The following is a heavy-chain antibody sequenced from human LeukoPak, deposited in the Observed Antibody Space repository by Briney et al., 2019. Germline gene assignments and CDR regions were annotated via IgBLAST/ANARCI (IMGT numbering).Heavy chain of an antibody. CDR1: GGSISSHY. Sequence: PSETLSLTCTVSGGSISSHYWSWIRQPPGKGLEWIGYIYYSGSTNYNPSLKSRVTISVDTSKNQFSLKLSSVTAADTAVYYCAGRGGFSSSRSPSYYYYYMDVWGKGTTVIVSS. J-gene: IGHJ6*03. CDR2: IYYSGST. CDR3: AGRGGFSSSRSPSYYYYYMDV. V-gene: IGHV4-59*11. D-gene: IGHD6-6*01.